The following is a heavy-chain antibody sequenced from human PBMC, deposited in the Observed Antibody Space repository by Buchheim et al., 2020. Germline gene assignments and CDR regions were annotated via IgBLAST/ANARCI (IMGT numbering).Heavy chain of an antibody. CDR3: TRQTGDYDYYYYGMDV. J-gene: IGHJ6*02. D-gene: IGHD7-27*01. CDR1: GFTFSGSA. V-gene: IGHV3-73*02. Sequence: EVQLVESGGGLVQPGGSLKLSCAASGFTFSGSAMHWVRQASGKGLEWVGRIRSKANSYATAYAASVKGRFTISRDDSKNTAYLQMNSLKTEDTAVYYCTRQTGDYDYYYYGMDVWGQGTT. CDR2: IRSKANSYAT.